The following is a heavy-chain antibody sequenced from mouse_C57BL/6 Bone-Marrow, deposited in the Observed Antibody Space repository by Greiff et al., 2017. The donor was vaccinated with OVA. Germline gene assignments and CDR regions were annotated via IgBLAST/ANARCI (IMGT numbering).Heavy chain of an antibody. CDR3: ARGTYSTVVAPGYFDV. CDR2: IDPSDSYT. CDR1: GYTFTSYW. Sequence: QVQLQQPGAELVKPGASVKLSCKASGYTFTSYWMQWVKQRPGQGLEWIGEIDPSDSYTNYNPKFKGKATLTVDTSSSTAYMQLSSLTSEDSAVYYCARGTYSTVVAPGYFDVWGTGTTVTVSS. J-gene: IGHJ1*03. V-gene: IGHV1-50*01. D-gene: IGHD1-1*01.